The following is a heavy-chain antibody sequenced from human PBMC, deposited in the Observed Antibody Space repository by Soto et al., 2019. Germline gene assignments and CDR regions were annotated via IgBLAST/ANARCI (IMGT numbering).Heavy chain of an antibody. D-gene: IGHD2-2*01. V-gene: IGHV3-21*01. CDR3: ARARIVVVPSAMRSPDAFDI. Sequence: EVQLVESGGGLVKPGGSLRLSCAASGFTFSSYSMNWVRQAPGKGLEWVSSISSSSSYIYYADSVKVRFTISRDNAKNSLYLQMNSLRAEDTAVYYCARARIVVVPSAMRSPDAFDIWGQGTMVTVSS. CDR1: GFTFSSYS. J-gene: IGHJ3*02. CDR2: ISSSSSYI.